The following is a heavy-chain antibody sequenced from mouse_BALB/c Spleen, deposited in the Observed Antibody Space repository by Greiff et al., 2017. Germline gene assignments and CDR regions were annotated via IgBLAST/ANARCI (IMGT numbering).Heavy chain of an antibody. CDR3: VPVTMITTTAWFAY. CDR2: IYPGNSDT. J-gene: IGHJ3*01. V-gene: IGHV1-5*01. D-gene: IGHD2-4*01. CDR1: GYSFTSYW. Sequence: VQLQQSGTVLARPGASVKMSCKASGYSFTSYWMHWVKQRPGQGLEWIGAIYPGNSDTSYNQKFKGKAKLTAVTSASTAYMELSSLTNEDSAVYYCVPVTMITTTAWFAYWGQGTLVTVSA.